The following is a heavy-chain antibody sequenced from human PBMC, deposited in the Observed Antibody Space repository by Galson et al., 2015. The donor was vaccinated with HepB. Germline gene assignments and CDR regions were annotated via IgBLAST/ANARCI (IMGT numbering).Heavy chain of an antibody. Sequence: SCKASGGTFSSYAISWVRQAPGQGLEWMGGIIPIFGTANYAQKFQGRVTITADESTSTAYMELSSLRSEDTAVYYCARGVATIYWFDPWGQGTLVTVSS. CDR3: ARGVATIYWFDP. J-gene: IGHJ5*02. CDR2: IIPIFGTA. CDR1: GGTFSSYA. V-gene: IGHV1-69*01. D-gene: IGHD5-12*01.